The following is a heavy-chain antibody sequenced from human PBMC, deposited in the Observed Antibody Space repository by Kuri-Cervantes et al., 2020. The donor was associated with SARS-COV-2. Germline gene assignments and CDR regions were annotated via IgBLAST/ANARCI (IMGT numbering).Heavy chain of an antibody. Sequence: LSLTCAASGFTFSSYGMHWVRQAPGKGLEWVAVISYDGSNKYYADSVKGRFTISRDNSKNTLYLQMNSLRAEDTAVYYCARDPGALAGIVVAPFDIWGQGTMVTVSS. V-gene: IGHV3-30*19. J-gene: IGHJ3*02. CDR2: ISYDGSNK. D-gene: IGHD3-22*01. CDR3: ARDPGALAGIVVAPFDI. CDR1: GFTFSSYG.